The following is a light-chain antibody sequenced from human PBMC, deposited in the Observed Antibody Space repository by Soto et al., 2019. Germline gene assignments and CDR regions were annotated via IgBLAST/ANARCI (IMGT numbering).Light chain of an antibody. J-gene: IGKJ2*01. CDR1: QSVSSSY. V-gene: IGKV3-20*01. Sequence: EIVLTQSPGTLSLSPGERATLSCRASQSVSSSYLAWYPQKPGQAPRLLIYGPSTRATGIPDRFSGSGSGTDFTLTISRLEPEDFSVYYCQQYGSSPLYTFGQGTKLEIK. CDR3: QQYGSSPLYT. CDR2: GPS.